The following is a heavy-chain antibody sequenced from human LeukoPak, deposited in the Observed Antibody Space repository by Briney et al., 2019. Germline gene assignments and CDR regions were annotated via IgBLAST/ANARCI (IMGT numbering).Heavy chain of an antibody. CDR3: AKGVWATILTNDAFDI. CDR2: ISGSGGST. CDR1: GFTFSSYA. Sequence: GGSLRLSCAASGFTFSSYAMSRVRQAPGKGLEWVSAISGSGGSTYYADSVKGRFTISRDNSKNTLYLQMNSLRAEDTAVYYCAKGVWATILTNDAFDIWGQGTMVTVSS. V-gene: IGHV3-23*01. J-gene: IGHJ3*02. D-gene: IGHD3-9*01.